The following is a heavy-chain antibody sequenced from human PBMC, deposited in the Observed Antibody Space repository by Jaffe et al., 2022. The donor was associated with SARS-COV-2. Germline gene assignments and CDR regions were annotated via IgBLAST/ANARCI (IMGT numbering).Heavy chain of an antibody. D-gene: IGHD6-13*01. CDR3: ASDRGSQYSSSWYLPPGGY. J-gene: IGHJ4*02. CDR1: GFTFSSYW. Sequence: EVQLVESGGGLVQPGGSLRLSCAASGFTFSSYWMSWVRQAPGKGLEWVANIKQDGSEKYYVDSVKGRFTISRDNAKNSLYLQMNSLRAEDTAVYYCASDRGSQYSSSWYLPPGGYWGQGTLVTVSS. CDR2: IKQDGSEK. V-gene: IGHV3-7*01.